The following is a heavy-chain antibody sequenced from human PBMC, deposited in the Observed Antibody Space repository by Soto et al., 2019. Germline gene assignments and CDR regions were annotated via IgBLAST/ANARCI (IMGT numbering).Heavy chain of an antibody. J-gene: IGHJ6*02. Sequence: SETLSLTCTVSGGSIISGDYYWSWIRQPPGKGLEWIGYIYYSGDTSYNPSLKSRVSISVDMSKSQFSLKLTSVTADDTALYFCASSSFLRSGALFHGLDVWGQGTTVTVSS. CDR1: GGSIISGDYY. CDR3: ASSSFLRSGALFHGLDV. CDR2: IYYSGDT. D-gene: IGHD3-10*01. V-gene: IGHV4-30-4*08.